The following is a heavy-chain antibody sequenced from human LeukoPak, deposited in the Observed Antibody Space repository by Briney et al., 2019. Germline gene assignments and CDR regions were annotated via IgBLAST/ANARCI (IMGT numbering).Heavy chain of an antibody. CDR2: ISGSGGST. D-gene: IGHD3-3*01. CDR3: AKGTHYYDFWSGYYFDY. V-gene: IGHV3-23*01. CDR1: GFTFSSYA. J-gene: IGHJ4*02. Sequence: GGSLRLSCAASGFTFSSYAMSWVRQAPGKGLEWVSAISGSGGSTYYADSVKGRFTISRDNSKNTLYLQMNSLRAEDTAVYYCAKGTHYYDFWSGYYFDYWGQGTPVTVSS.